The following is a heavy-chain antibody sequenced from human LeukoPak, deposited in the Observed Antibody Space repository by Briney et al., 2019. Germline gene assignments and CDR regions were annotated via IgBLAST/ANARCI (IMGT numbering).Heavy chain of an antibody. CDR1: GGSISGYY. V-gene: IGHV4-59*01. Sequence: SETLSLTCTVSGGSISGYYWSWIRQPPGKELEWIGYIYYSGSTNYNPSLKSRVTISVDTSKNQFSLELSSVTAADTAVYYCARLRGGRGEYNFDYSGQGTLVTVSS. D-gene: IGHD3-16*01. CDR2: IYYSGST. J-gene: IGHJ4*02. CDR3: ARLRGGRGEYNFDY.